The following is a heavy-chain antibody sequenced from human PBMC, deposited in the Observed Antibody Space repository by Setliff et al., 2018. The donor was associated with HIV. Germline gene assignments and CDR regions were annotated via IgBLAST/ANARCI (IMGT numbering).Heavy chain of an antibody. CDR2: IDREGSET. Sequence: GESLRLSCVASRFTFNDYWMSWVRQAPGKGLEWVANIDREGSETNYVDSVKGRFTISRDNARSSMYLQMNSLRAEDTAIYYCARKFRPGHGVDVWGQGTTVTVSS. D-gene: IGHD3-10*01. CDR1: RFTFNDYW. V-gene: IGHV3-7*01. J-gene: IGHJ6*02. CDR3: ARKFRPGHGVDV.